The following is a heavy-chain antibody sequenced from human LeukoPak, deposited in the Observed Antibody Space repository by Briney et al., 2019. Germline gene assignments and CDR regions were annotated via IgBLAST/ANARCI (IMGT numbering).Heavy chain of an antibody. J-gene: IGHJ4*02. D-gene: IGHD6-19*01. CDR1: GLTFSSYS. V-gene: IGHV3-48*02. Sequence: GGSLRFSCAASGLTFSSYSMNWVRQTPGKGLEWVSYINSGSSTIYYADSVKGRFTISRDNAKNSLYLQMNSLRDEDTAVYYCARDRHSTGWYYFDYWGQGTLVTVSS. CDR2: INSGSSTI. CDR3: ARDRHSTGWYYFDY.